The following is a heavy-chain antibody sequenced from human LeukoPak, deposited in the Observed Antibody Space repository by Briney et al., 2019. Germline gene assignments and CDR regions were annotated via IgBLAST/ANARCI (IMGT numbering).Heavy chain of an antibody. Sequence: QPGRSLRLSCTASGFTSGDYAMAWVRQAPGKGPDWVGFIRSKAYGGTTEYAASVKGRFTISRDDSKSIAYLQMNSLKTEDTAVYYCTRDRYSFDYWGQGTLVTVPS. CDR3: TRDRYSFDY. CDR2: IRSKAYGGTT. J-gene: IGHJ4*02. CDR1: GFTSGDYA. D-gene: IGHD4-11*01. V-gene: IGHV3-49*04.